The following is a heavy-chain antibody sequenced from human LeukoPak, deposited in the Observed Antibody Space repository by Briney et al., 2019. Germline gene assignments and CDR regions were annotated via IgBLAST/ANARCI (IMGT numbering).Heavy chain of an antibody. CDR2: FDPEDGET. CDR3: ATLSTSHYDSSGYYSTFLDY. J-gene: IGHJ4*02. CDR1: GYTLTELS. Sequence: EASVKVSCKVSGYTLTELSMHWVRQAPGKGLEWMGGFDPEDGETIYAQKFQGRVTMTEDTSAGTAYMELSSLRSEDTAVYYCATLSTSHYDSSGYYSTFLDYWGQGTLVTVSS. V-gene: IGHV1-24*01. D-gene: IGHD3-22*01.